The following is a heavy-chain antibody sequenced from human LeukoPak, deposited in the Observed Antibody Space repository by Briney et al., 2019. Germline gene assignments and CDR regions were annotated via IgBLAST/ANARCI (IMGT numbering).Heavy chain of an antibody. J-gene: IGHJ6*02. CDR1: GYTFTSYG. D-gene: IGHD2-2*02. CDR3: ARDPGIVVVPAAIPKDYYYYGMDV. Sequence: GASVKVSCKASGYTFTSYGISWVRQAPGQGLEWMGWISAYNGNTNYAQKLQGRVTMTTDTSTSTAYVELRSLRSDDTAVYYCARDPGIVVVPAAIPKDYYYYGMDVWGQGTTVTVSS. V-gene: IGHV1-18*01. CDR2: ISAYNGNT.